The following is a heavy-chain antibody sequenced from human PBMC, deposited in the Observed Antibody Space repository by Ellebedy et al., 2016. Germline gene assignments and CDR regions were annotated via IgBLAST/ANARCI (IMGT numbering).Heavy chain of an antibody. CDR3: ARGGGFLTDY. CDR1: GFTFSTFW. Sequence: GGSLRLSCAASGFTFSTFWMSWVRQAPGKGLEWVANINQDGSKKYYVDSVKGRFIISRDNAKKSLYLQMNNLRVEDTALYFCARGGGFLTDYWGQGTLVTVSS. V-gene: IGHV3-7*03. J-gene: IGHJ4*02. CDR2: INQDGSKK. D-gene: IGHD2-15*01.